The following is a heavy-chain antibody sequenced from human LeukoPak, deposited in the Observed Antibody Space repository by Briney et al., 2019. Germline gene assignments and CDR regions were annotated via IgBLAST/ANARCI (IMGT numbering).Heavy chain of an antibody. CDR1: GYTFSSYG. D-gene: IGHD3-22*01. CDR3: ARDFLSYDGTENHFEDTFDI. Sequence: ASVKVSCKASGYTFSSYGISWVRQAPGQGLEWMGWISGFRGNINYAQKLRGRVTMTTDTSTTTAYMELRSLNSDDTAVYCCARDFLSYDGTENHFEDTFDIWGQGTVVTVSS. J-gene: IGHJ3*02. CDR2: ISGFRGNI. V-gene: IGHV1-18*01.